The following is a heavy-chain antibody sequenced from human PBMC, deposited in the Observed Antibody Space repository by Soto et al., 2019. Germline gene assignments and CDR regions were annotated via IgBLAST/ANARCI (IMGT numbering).Heavy chain of an antibody. CDR3: VRDFYGSGNYHPYFAY. D-gene: IGHD3-10*01. CDR1: GGIFSNYA. CDR2: VIPMFDTA. J-gene: IGHJ4*02. V-gene: IGHV1-69*13. Sequence: GASVKVSCKASGGIFSNYAISWVRQAPGQGLEWMGWVIPMFDTADYVQRFQGRVTITADESTSTAYMELSSLRSEDTAVYYCVRDFYGSGNYHPYFAYWGQGAVVTVSS.